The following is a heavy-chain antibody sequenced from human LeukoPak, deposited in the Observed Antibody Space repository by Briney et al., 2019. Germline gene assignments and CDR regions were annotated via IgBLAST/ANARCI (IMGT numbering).Heavy chain of an antibody. Sequence: GGSLRLSCAASGFTFSSYAMSWVRQAPGKGLEWVSAISGSGGSTYYADSVKGRFTISRDNSKNTLYLQMNSLRAEDTAVYYCAKTTEDYGDYYYYYYGMDVWGQGTTVTVSS. CDR3: AKTTEDYGDYYYYYYGMDV. CDR1: GFTFSSYA. D-gene: IGHD4-17*01. CDR2: ISGSGGST. J-gene: IGHJ6*02. V-gene: IGHV3-23*01.